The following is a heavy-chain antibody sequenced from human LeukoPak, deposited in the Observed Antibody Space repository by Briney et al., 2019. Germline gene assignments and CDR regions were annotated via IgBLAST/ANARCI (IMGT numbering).Heavy chain of an antibody. J-gene: IGHJ4*02. V-gene: IGHV3-15*01. Sequence: GGSLRLSCAASGFTFSNAWMSGVRQVPGKGLERVGRIKRKIDSATTGYAAAVKGRFTTSRDDSNTTLYLQINSLRTEDTAVYYCAKIGGAGEFYFWGQGTLVTVSS. CDR3: AKIGGAGEFYF. CDR1: GFTFSNAW. D-gene: IGHD2-21*01. CDR2: IKRKIDSATT.